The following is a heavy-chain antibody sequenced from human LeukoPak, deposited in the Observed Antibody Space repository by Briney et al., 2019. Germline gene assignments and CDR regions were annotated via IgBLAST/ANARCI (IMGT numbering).Heavy chain of an antibody. V-gene: IGHV3-30-3*01. J-gene: IGHJ4*02. Sequence: PGGSLRLSWAASGXTFSSYAMHWVRQAPGKGLEWVAVISYDGSNKYYADSVQGRFTISRDNSKNTLYLQMNSLRAEDTAVYYCARGGSVVVVAAPGDYWGQGTLVTVSS. CDR2: ISYDGSNK. CDR1: GXTFSSYA. D-gene: IGHD2-15*01. CDR3: ARGGSVVVVAAPGDY.